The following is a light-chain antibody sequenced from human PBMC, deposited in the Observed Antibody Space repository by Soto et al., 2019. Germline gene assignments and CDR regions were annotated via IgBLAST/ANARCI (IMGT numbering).Light chain of an antibody. CDR3: SSYTSTSTLYV. CDR1: SSDVGEYNY. V-gene: IGLV2-14*01. CDR2: EVR. J-gene: IGLJ1*01. Sequence: QSALTQPASVSGSLGQSITISCTGTSSDVGEYNYVSWYQQHPGKAPKLMIYEVRNRPSGVSNRFSGSKSGNTASLTISGFQAEDEADYYCSSYTSTSTLYVFGTGTKLTVL.